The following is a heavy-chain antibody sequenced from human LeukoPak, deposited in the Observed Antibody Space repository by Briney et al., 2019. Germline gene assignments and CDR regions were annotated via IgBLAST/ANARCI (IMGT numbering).Heavy chain of an antibody. CDR1: GRSITSDDYY. J-gene: IGHJ5*02. CDR2: IYYSGST. V-gene: IGHV4-39*01. CDR3: ARHLLYYDILTGRALNWFDP. Sequence: PSQTLSLTCTVSGRSITSDDYYWTWIRQPPGKGLEWIGRIYYSGSTYYNPSLKSRVTISVDTSKNQFSLKLSSVTAADTAVYYCARHLLYYDILTGRALNWFDPWGQGTLVTVSS. D-gene: IGHD3-9*01.